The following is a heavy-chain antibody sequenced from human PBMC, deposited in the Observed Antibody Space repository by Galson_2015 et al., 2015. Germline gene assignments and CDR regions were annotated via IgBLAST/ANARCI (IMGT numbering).Heavy chain of an antibody. CDR2: ISPYNGNA. J-gene: IGHJ3*01. V-gene: IGHV1-18*01. CDR3: ARGVIAARPGDAFDV. D-gene: IGHD6-6*01. CDR1: GYTFTNYA. Sequence: SVKVSCKASGYTFTNYAINWVRQAPGQGLEWMGWISPYNGNANYAQKLQGRVTMTTDTSASTAYMEVRSLRSDDTALYYCARGVIAARPGDAFDVWGQGTMATVSS.